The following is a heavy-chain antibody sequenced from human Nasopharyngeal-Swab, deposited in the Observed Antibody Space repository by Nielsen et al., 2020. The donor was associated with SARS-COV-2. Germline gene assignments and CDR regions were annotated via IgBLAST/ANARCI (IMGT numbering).Heavy chain of an antibody. V-gene: IGHV4-31*03. CDR1: GGSINSGDSC. D-gene: IGHD1-26*01. CDR3: ARDYRGAGYYYYGMDV. Sequence: SETLSLTCTVSGGSINSGDSCWSWIRQHPVKGLEWIGYISYRGSTYYNPSLKSRVTISVDTSKNQVSLNLSSVTAADTAVYYCARDYRGAGYYYYGMDVWGQGTTVTVSS. J-gene: IGHJ6*02. CDR2: ISYRGST.